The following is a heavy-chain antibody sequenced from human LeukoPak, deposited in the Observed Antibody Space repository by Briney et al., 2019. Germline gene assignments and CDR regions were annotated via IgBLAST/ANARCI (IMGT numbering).Heavy chain of an antibody. J-gene: IGHJ2*01. V-gene: IGHV3-30*03. CDR3: ARGLGNYYGSGSYYNAGWYFDL. Sequence: GGSLRLSCAASGFTFRSYGMHWVRQAPGKGLEWVAVISHDGSNKYYADSVKGRFTISRDNSKNTLYLQMNSLRPEDTAVYSCARGLGNYYGSGSYYNAGWYFDLWGRGTLVTVSS. D-gene: IGHD3-10*01. CDR1: GFTFRSYG. CDR2: ISHDGSNK.